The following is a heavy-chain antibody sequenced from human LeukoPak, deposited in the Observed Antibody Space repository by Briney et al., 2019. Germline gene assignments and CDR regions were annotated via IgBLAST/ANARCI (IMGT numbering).Heavy chain of an antibody. CDR3: ARGGYYGSGSTDY. J-gene: IGHJ4*02. Sequence: PSETLSLTCAVYGGSFSGYYWSWIRQPPGKGLEWIGEINHSGSTNYNPSLKSRVTISVDTFKNQFSLKLSSVTAADTAVYYCARGGYYGSGSTDYWGQGTLVTVSS. D-gene: IGHD3-10*01. CDR1: GGSFSGYY. V-gene: IGHV4-34*01. CDR2: INHSGST.